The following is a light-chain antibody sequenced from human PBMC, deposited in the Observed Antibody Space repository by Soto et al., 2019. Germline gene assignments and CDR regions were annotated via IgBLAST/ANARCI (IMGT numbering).Light chain of an antibody. CDR2: GAS. J-gene: IGKJ4*02. Sequence: EMTQSPASLSVSLGDRATLSCRASQSVSSNLAWYQQKLGQAPRLLIYGASTRATGISARFSGSGSGTEFTLTISSLQSEDFAIYYCQQYKNWPRTFGGGTKVDIK. CDR3: QQYKNWPRT. V-gene: IGKV3-15*01. CDR1: QSVSSN.